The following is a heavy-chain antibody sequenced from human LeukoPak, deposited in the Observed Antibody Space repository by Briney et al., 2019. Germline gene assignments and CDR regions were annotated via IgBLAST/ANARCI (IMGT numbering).Heavy chain of an antibody. J-gene: IGHJ4*02. D-gene: IGHD6-13*01. Sequence: PSETLSLTCAVYGESFSGYYWSWIRQSPGKGLEWIGEIDHSGSTKNPSLESRVTMTIDRIKNQFSLKLTSVTDADTAIYYCARGHIASSSYYFFEYWGRGTLVTVSS. CDR3: ARGHIASSSYYFFEY. CDR1: GESFSGYY. V-gene: IGHV4-34*01. CDR2: IDHSGST.